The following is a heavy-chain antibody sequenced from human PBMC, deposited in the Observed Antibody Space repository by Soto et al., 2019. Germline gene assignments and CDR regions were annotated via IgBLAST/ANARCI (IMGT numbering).Heavy chain of an antibody. CDR2: IYSSGST. Sequence: QVQLQESGPGLVKPSQTLSLTCTVSGGSISSGDYYWSWIRQPPGKGLEWIGYIYSSGSTYYNPSLQSRVTTSVDTSKNQFSLKLSSVTAADTAVYYCARESRIVVVPAAIPDAFDIWGQGTMVTVSS. CDR3: ARESRIVVVPAAIPDAFDI. J-gene: IGHJ3*02. CDR1: GGSISSGDYY. V-gene: IGHV4-30-4*01. D-gene: IGHD2-2*02.